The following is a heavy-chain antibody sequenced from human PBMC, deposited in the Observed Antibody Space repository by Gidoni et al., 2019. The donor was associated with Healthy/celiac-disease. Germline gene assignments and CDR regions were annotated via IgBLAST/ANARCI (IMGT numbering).Heavy chain of an antibody. J-gene: IGHJ4*02. CDR1: GFSLSTSGVG. CDR2: IYWDDDK. CDR3: AYRKIAAAGGEFDY. V-gene: IGHV2-5*02. Sequence: QITLKESGPTLVKPTQTLTMTCTFPGFSLSTSGVGVGWIRQPPGKVLEWLALIYWDDDKRYSPSLKSRLTITKDTSKNQVVLTMTNMDPVDTATYYCAYRKIAAAGGEFDYWGQGTLVTVSS. D-gene: IGHD6-13*01.